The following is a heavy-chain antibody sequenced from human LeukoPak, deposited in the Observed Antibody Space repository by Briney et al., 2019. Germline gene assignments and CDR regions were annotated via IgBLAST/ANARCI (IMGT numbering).Heavy chain of an antibody. CDR3: ARQRRLIAAAGTRRYYYYMDV. Sequence: PSETLSLTCAVYGGSFSGYYWSWIRQPPGKGLERIGEINHSGSTNYNPSLKSRVTISVDTSKNQFSLKLSSVTAADTAVYYCARQRRLIAAAGTRRYYYYMDVWGKGTTVTISS. CDR1: GGSFSGYY. J-gene: IGHJ6*03. V-gene: IGHV4-34*01. CDR2: INHSGST. D-gene: IGHD6-13*01.